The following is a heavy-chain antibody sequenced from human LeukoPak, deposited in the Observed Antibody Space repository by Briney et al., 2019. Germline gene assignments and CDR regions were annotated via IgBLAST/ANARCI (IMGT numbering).Heavy chain of an antibody. D-gene: IGHD3-22*01. V-gene: IGHV3-15*01. Sequence: GGSLRLSCEASGFTFSAYWMSWVRQAPGKGLEWVGRIKSKTDGGTTDYAAPVKGRFTISRDDSKNTLYLQMNSLKTEDTAVYYCTTGPPADITMIGGEFDYWGQGTLVTVSS. CDR3: TTGPPADITMIGGEFDY. CDR1: GFTFSAYW. J-gene: IGHJ4*02. CDR2: IKSKTDGGTT.